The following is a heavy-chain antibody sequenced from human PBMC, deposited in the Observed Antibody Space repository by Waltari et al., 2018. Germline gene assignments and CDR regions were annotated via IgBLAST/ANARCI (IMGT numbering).Heavy chain of an antibody. Sequence: QVQLQQWGAGLLKPSETLSLTCAVYGGSFSGYYWSWIRQPPGKGLEWIGEINHSGSTNYNPSLKSRVTISVDTSKNQFSLKLSSVTAADTAVYYCARGVAVGYFDYWGQGTLVTVSS. CDR1: GGSFSGYY. CDR2: INHSGST. V-gene: IGHV4-34*01. D-gene: IGHD2-15*01. J-gene: IGHJ4*02. CDR3: ARGVAVGYFDY.